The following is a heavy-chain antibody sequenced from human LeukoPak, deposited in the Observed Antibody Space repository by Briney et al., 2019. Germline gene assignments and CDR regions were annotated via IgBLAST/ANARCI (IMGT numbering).Heavy chain of an antibody. CDR2: IHHSGNS. J-gene: IGHJ5*02. CDR1: GASVTDYY. CDR3: TRGHWGLQS. Sequence: SETLSLTCTVSGASVTDYYWSWIRQSPGKGLEWISYIHHSGNSDYNPSLRSRGNTSLDTSKNQFSLNRISVTAADTAVYYCTRGHWGLQSWSQGTLVTVSS. V-gene: IGHV4-59*02. D-gene: IGHD7-27*01.